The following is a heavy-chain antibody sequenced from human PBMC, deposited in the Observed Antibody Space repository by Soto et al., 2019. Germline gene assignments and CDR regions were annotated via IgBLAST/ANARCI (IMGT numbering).Heavy chain of an antibody. D-gene: IGHD4-17*01. CDR3: ARVLSQPHDYGDYVPSYYFDY. CDR2: IYYSGST. V-gene: IGHV4-31*03. J-gene: IGHJ4*02. CDR1: GGSISSGGYY. Sequence: KPSETLSLTCTVSGGSISSGGYYWSWIRQNPGRGLEWIGYIYYSGSTYYNPSLKSRVTISVDTSKNQFSLKLSSVTAADTAVYYCARVLSQPHDYGDYVPSYYFDYWGQGTLVTVSS.